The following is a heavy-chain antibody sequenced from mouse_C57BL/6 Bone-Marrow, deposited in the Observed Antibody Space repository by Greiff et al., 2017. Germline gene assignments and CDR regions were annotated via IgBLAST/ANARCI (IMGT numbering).Heavy chain of an antibody. J-gene: IGHJ3*01. CDR3: AIGRGFAY. CDR1: GYTFTSYW. Sequence: VQLQQPGAELVKPGASVQVSCKASGYTFTSYWMHWVKQRPGQGLEWIGRIHPSDSDTNYNQKFKGKATVTVDKSSSTAYMQLSSLTSEDSAVYYCAIGRGFAYWGQGTLVTVSA. CDR2: IHPSDSDT. V-gene: IGHV1-74*01.